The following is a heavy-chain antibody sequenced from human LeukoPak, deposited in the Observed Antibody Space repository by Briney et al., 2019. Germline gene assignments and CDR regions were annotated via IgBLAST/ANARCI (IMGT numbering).Heavy chain of an antibody. CDR1: GFTVSSNS. D-gene: IGHD3-10*01. CDR3: VKDWGSYFASGSSYFDY. Sequence: PGGSLRLSCTVSGFTVSSNSMSWVRQAPGKGLEWVSFIYSDNTHYSDSVKGRFTISRDNSKNTLYLQMNSLRAEDTAVYYCVKDWGSYFASGSSYFDYWGQGTLVTVSS. CDR2: IYSDNT. J-gene: IGHJ4*02. V-gene: IGHV3-53*01.